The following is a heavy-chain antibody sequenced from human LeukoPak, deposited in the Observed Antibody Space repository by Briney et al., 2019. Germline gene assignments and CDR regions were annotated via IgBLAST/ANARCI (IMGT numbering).Heavy chain of an antibody. CDR2: ISSSSSTI. CDR1: GFTFSSYS. J-gene: IGHJ6*02. V-gene: IGHV3-48*01. CDR3: AREPGYCSGGSCYHYYYAMDL. D-gene: IGHD2-15*01. Sequence: PGGSLRLSCAASGFTFSSYSMNWVRQAPGKGLEWVSYISSSSSTIDYADSVRGRFTISRDNAKNSLYLQMNSLRAEDTAVYYCAREPGYCSGGSCYHYYYAMDLWGQGTTVTVSS.